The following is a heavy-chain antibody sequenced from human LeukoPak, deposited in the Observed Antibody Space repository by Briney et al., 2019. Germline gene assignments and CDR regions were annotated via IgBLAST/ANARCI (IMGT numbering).Heavy chain of an antibody. CDR2: ISYSGST. D-gene: IGHD2-2*01. J-gene: IGHJ5*02. Sequence: PSQTLSLTCTVSGGAISRGAYYWTWIRQHPGKGLEWIGYISYSGSTHYNPSLKSRVTISVDTSKNQFSLKLSSVTAADTAVYYCARVVSKFDPWGQGTLVTVSS. V-gene: IGHV4-31*03. CDR1: GGAISRGAYY. CDR3: ARVVSKFDP.